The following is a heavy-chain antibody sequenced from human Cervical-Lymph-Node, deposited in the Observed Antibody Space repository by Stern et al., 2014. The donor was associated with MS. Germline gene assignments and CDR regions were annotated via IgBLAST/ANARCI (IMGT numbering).Heavy chain of an antibody. CDR2: ISAYNGNT. V-gene: IGHV1-18*01. J-gene: IGHJ6*02. CDR1: GYTFTSYG. CDR3: ARRSTTGTTRYYGMDV. Sequence: QVQLVQSGAEVKKPGASVKVSCKASGYTFTSYGIRWVRQAPGQGLEWMGWISAYNGNTNYAQKLQGRVTMTTGTSTSTAYMELRSLRSDDTAVYYCARRSTTGTTRYYGMDVWGQGTTVTVSS. D-gene: IGHD1-1*01.